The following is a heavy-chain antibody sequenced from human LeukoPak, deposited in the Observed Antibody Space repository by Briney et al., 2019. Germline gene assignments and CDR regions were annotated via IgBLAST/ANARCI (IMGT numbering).Heavy chain of an antibody. CDR2: ISYDGSNK. Sequence: AGRSLRLSCAASGFTFSSYGMQWIRQAPGKGLEWVAVISYDGSNKYYADSVKGRFTISRDNSKSTLYLQMNSLRAEDTAVCYCAKSYSYGVSGYFDYWGQGTLVTVSS. J-gene: IGHJ4*02. CDR1: GFTFSSYG. D-gene: IGHD5-18*01. CDR3: AKSYSYGVSGYFDY. V-gene: IGHV3-30*18.